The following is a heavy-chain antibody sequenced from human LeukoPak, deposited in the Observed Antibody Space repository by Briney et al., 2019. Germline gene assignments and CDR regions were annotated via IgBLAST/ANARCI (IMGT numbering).Heavy chain of an antibody. J-gene: IGHJ6*03. CDR1: GFTFSSYW. CDR2: IKQDGSEK. D-gene: IGHD6-6*01. V-gene: IGHV3-7*03. CDR3: ARSASSYYYMDV. Sequence: GGSLRLSCAASGFTFSSYWMSWVRQAPGKGLEWVASIKQDGSEKYYVDSVKGRFTISRDNAKNSLYLQMNSLRAEDTALYYCARSASSYYYMDVWGKGTTVTVSS.